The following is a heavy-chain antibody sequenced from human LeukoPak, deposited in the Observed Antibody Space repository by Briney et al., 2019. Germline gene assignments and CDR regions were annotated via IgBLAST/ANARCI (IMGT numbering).Heavy chain of an antibody. CDR3: AGGYYYGSGFDV. D-gene: IGHD3-10*01. CDR2: MNPNSGNT. Sequence: GASVKVSFKASGYTFTSYDINWVRQATGQGLEWMGWMNPNSGNTGYAQKFQGRVTMTRNTSISTAYMELSSLRSEDTAVYYCAGGYYYGSGFDVWGQGTTVTVSS. J-gene: IGHJ6*02. CDR1: GYTFTSYD. V-gene: IGHV1-8*01.